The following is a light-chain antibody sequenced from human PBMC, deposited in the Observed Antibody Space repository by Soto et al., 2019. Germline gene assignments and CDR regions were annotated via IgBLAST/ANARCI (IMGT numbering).Light chain of an antibody. CDR2: DVT. CDR3: SSYTSSSTPYV. Sequence: QSALTQPASVSGSPGQSITISCTGTSSDVGGYNYVPWYQQHPVKAPKLMIYDVTNRPSGVSDRFSGSKSGNTAPLTVSGLQAEDEADYYCSSYTSSSTPYVFGTGTKVTVL. J-gene: IGLJ1*01. CDR1: SSDVGGYNY. V-gene: IGLV2-14*01.